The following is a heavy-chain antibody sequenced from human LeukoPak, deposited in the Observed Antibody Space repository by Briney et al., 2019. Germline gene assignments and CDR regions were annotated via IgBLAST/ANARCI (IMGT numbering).Heavy chain of an antibody. V-gene: IGHV4-39*01. CDR3: AREYYYDSSPPGY. Sequence: SETLSLTCTVSGGSISSSDYFWGWIRQPPGKGLEWIGGVKYSGGAYYNPSLKSRVTVSVDTSKSQVSLKLTSVTAADTAVYYCAREYYYDSSPPGYWGQGTLVTVSS. CDR1: GGSISSSDYF. J-gene: IGHJ4*02. CDR2: VKYSGGA. D-gene: IGHD3-22*01.